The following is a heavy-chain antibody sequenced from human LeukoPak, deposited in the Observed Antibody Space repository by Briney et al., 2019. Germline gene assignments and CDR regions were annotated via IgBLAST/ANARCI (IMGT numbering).Heavy chain of an antibody. V-gene: IGHV3-53*01. CDR2: IYSGGST. J-gene: IGHJ4*02. CDR1: GFTFNSNY. Sequence: GGSLRLSCAASGFTFNSNYMSWVRQAPGKGLEWVSVIYSGGSTFYADSVKGRFTISRDNSKNTLYLQMNSLEAEDTAVYYCARSSSGYSYGLGYWGQGTLVTVSS. D-gene: IGHD5-18*01. CDR3: ARSSSGYSYGLGY.